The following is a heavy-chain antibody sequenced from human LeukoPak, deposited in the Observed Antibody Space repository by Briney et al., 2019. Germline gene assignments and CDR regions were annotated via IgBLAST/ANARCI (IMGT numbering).Heavy chain of an antibody. CDR2: IYYSGST. J-gene: IGHJ4*02. V-gene: IGHV4-59*01. CDR3: ARGYSYGPIDY. Sequence: SETLSLTCTVSGGSISSYYWSWIRQPPGKGLEWIGYIYYSGSTNYNPSLKSRVTISVDTSKNQFSLKLSSVTAADTAVYYCARGYSYGPIDYWGQGTLVTVSS. CDR1: GGSISSYY. D-gene: IGHD5-18*01.